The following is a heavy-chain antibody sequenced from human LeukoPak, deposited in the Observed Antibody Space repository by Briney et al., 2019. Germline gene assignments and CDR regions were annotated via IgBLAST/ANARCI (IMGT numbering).Heavy chain of an antibody. Sequence: GGSLRLSCTTSKFNFNSYGMAWVRQAPGKGLEWVSTITKSGDLTHYADSVKGRFTISRDISKNTLYLQMNSLRAEDTAVYHCVKSAGKDGYRDVFDIWGQGTVVTVSS. V-gene: IGHV3-23*01. CDR3: VKSAGKDGYRDVFDI. D-gene: IGHD5-24*01. CDR2: ITKSGDLT. J-gene: IGHJ3*02. CDR1: KFNFNSYG.